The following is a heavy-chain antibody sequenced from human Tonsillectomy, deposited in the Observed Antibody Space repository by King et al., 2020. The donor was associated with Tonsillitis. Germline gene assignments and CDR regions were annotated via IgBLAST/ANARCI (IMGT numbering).Heavy chain of an antibody. CDR1: GYSISTGYF. J-gene: IGHJ4*02. Sequence: VQLQESGPGLVKASETLSLTCSVSGYSISTGYFWGWVRQPPGKGPEWIGSINHSGITYYNPSLKSRLTISVDTSKNQFSLKLTSVTAADTAVYYCAREVPPGRIDYWGQGSLVTVSS. CDR3: AREVPPGRIDY. D-gene: IGHD3-10*01. CDR2: INHSGIT. V-gene: IGHV4-38-2*02.